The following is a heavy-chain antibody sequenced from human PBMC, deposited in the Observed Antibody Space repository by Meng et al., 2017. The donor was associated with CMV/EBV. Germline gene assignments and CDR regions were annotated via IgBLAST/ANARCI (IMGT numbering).Heavy chain of an antibody. Sequence: VQPAGSGPGRGNPSETLSLTCTGSGGSISSYYWSWIRQPAGKGLEWIGRIYTSGSTNYNPSLKSRVTMSVDTSKNQFSLKLSSVTAADTAVYYCARVLRWNGVIDYWGQGTLVTVSS. CDR2: IYTSGST. V-gene: IGHV4-4*07. D-gene: IGHD4-23*01. CDR3: ARVLRWNGVIDY. CDR1: GGSISSYY. J-gene: IGHJ4*02.